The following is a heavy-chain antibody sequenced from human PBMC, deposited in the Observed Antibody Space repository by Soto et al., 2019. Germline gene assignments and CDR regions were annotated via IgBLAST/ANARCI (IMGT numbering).Heavy chain of an antibody. D-gene: IGHD6-19*01. CDR3: ARGFGDSSGWYKDY. CDR2: IKQDGIEK. V-gene: IGHV3-7*02. CDR1: GFTFNSYW. J-gene: IGHJ4*02. Sequence: PGGSLRLSCAASGFTFNSYWMSWVRQAPGKGLEWVANIKQDGIEKYYVDSVKGRFTISRDNAKNSLYLQMNSLRAEDTAVYYCARGFGDSSGWYKDYWGQGTLVTVSS.